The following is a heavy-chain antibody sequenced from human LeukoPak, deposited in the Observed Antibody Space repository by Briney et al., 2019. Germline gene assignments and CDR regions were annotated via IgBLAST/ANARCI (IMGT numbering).Heavy chain of an antibody. CDR3: ARQSYYDSSGYSPLSAFDI. V-gene: IGHV5-51*01. J-gene: IGHJ3*02. Sequence: GESLKISCKGSGYSFTSYWIGWVRQMPGKGLEWMGIIYPGDSDTRYRPSFQGQVTISADESISTAYLQWSSLKALDTAMYYCARQSYYDSSGYSPLSAFDIWGQGTMVTVSS. D-gene: IGHD3-22*01. CDR1: GYSFTSYW. CDR2: IYPGDSDT.